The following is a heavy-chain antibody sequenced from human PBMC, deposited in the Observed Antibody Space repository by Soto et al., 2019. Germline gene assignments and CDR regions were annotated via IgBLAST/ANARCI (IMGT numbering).Heavy chain of an antibody. CDR1: GFTFSNAW. Sequence: GGSLRLSCAASGFTFSNAWMSWLRQAPGKGLEWVCRIKSKNDGGTSAYAAPVKGRFTISRDDSKYTLYLQMNTMKTEDTAVHYFTTSVRGGSRYLPYGMDVWGQGATVTVSS. J-gene: IGHJ6*02. V-gene: IGHV3-15*01. CDR3: TTSVRGGSRYLPYGMDV. D-gene: IGHD2-15*01. CDR2: IKSKNDGGTS.